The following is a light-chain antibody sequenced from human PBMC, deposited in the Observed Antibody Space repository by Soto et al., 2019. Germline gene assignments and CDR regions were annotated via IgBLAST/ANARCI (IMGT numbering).Light chain of an antibody. J-gene: IGKJ1*01. V-gene: IGKV1-17*01. CDR3: LQHNTYPWT. CDR2: GAT. Sequence: DLQMTQSPSSLSASVGDRVTITCRASQGIRKDLGWYQQKPGKAPKRLIYGATSLQSGVPSRFSGSGSGTEFTLTISSLQPEDFATYYCLQHNTYPWTFGQGTKVEIK. CDR1: QGIRKD.